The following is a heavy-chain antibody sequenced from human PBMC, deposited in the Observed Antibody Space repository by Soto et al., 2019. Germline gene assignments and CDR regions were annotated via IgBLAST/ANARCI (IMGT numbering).Heavy chain of an antibody. CDR1: GYSFTTYW. V-gene: IGHV5-51*01. J-gene: IGHJ6*02. CDR3: ARHEQFYYYYYGMDV. D-gene: IGHD4-4*01. CDR2: INPGDSDI. Sequence: GESLKISCKASGYSFTTYWIAWVRQMPGKGLEWMGIINPGDSDIRYSPSFQGPVTISADNSISTAYLQWSSLKASDTAMYYCARHEQFYYYYYGMDVWGQGTAVTVSS.